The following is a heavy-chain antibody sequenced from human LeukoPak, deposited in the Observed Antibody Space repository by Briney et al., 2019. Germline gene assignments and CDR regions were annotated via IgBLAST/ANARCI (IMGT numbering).Heavy chain of an antibody. V-gene: IGHV4-38-2*02. CDR3: ARESLDSSTFDY. D-gene: IGHD6-13*01. Sequence: PSETLSLTCTVSGYSISSGYYWGWIRQPPGKGLEWIGSIYHSGSTYYNPSLKSRVTISVDTSKNQFSLKLSSVTAADTAVYYCARESLDSSTFDYWGQGTLVTVSS. CDR1: GYSISSGYY. J-gene: IGHJ4*02. CDR2: IYHSGST.